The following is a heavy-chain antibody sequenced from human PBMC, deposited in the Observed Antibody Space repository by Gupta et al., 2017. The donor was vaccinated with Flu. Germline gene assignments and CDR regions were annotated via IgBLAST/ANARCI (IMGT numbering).Heavy chain of an antibody. D-gene: IGHD6-13*01. CDR1: GFNFGDWY. CDR3: ARIVGSAAAGPFDY. V-gene: IGHV3-11*05. Sequence: QVDLVESGGGLVTSGGSLRLSCVASGFNFGDWYMRWFRQAPGKGLEWVSHIGTTSSDTKYADSVRDRFFISRDNAKNSLYLQMNNLRGEDTAVYYCARIVGSAAAGPFDYWGQGSLVTVSA. J-gene: IGHJ4*02. CDR2: IGTTSSDT.